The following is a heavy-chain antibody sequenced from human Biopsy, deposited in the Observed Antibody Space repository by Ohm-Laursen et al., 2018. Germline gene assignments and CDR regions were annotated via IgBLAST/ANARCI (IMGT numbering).Heavy chain of an antibody. CDR2: INPTSGDT. V-gene: IGHV1-2*02. CDR3: ARGRRHCSGTCSRWYFDL. CDR1: GYTFTTYG. D-gene: IGHD2-2*01. Sequence: SVNASCKPSGYTFTTYGLSWVRQAPGQGLEWMGWINPTSGDTDYPQNFQGRVSMTRDTSISTAYMDLSRLRSDDTAVYYCARGRRHCSGTCSRWYFDLWGRGTLVTVSS. J-gene: IGHJ2*01.